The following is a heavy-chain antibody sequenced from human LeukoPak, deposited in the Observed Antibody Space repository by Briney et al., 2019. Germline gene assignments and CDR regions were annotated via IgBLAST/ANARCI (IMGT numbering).Heavy chain of an antibody. CDR2: ISYDGSNK. J-gene: IGHJ4*02. Sequence: GRSLRLSCAASGFTFSSYAMHWVRQAPGKGLEWVAVISYDGSNKYYADSVKGRFTISRDNSKNTLYLQMNSLRAEDTAVYYCARSRELLSTPFDYWGQGTLVTVSS. D-gene: IGHD3-10*01. CDR1: GFTFSSYA. V-gene: IGHV3-30*04. CDR3: ARSRELLSTPFDY.